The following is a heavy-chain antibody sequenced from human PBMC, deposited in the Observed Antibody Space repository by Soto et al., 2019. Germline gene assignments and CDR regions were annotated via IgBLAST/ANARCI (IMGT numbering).Heavy chain of an antibody. CDR2: VFSDGTT. Sequence: QLQLQESGPGLVKPSETLSLTCSVSGASISSGSYYWGWVRQPPGKGLEWIANVFSDGTTYYSPSINSRVTISVDTSKNQFSLRLRSVTTADTAVYYCARQGECGSTSCYGSWGQGTLVTVSS. CDR1: GASISSGSYY. D-gene: IGHD2-2*01. J-gene: IGHJ5*02. V-gene: IGHV4-39*01. CDR3: ARQGECGSTSCYGS.